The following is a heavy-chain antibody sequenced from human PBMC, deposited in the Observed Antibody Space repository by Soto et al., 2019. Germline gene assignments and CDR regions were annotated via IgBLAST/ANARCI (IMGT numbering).Heavy chain of an antibody. CDR2: ITSSGSTI. J-gene: IGHJ6*02. V-gene: IGHV3-11*01. CDR1: GFTFSDYY. D-gene: IGHD3-22*01. CDR3: ARDRYYYDSSGYYPYYYYGMDV. Sequence: QVQLVESGVGLVKPGGSLRLSCAASGFTFSDYYMSWIRQAPGKGLEWVSYITSSGSTIYYAYSVKGRFTISRDNAKNSLYLQMNSLRAEDTAVYYCARDRYYYDSSGYYPYYYYGMDVWGQGTTVTVSS.